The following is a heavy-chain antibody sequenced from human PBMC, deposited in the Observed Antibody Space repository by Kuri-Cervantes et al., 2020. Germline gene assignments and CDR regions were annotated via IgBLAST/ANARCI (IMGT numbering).Heavy chain of an antibody. J-gene: IGHJ4*02. Sequence: ASVKVSCKASGYTFTSYGISWVRQAPGQGLEWMGWISAYNGNTNYAQKFQGRVTMTRDTSISTAYMELSRLRSDDTAVYYCARDGGDSGDYGDYWGQGTLVTVSS. CDR1: GYTFTSYG. D-gene: IGHD3-10*01. CDR3: ARDGGDSGDYGDY. CDR2: ISAYNGNT. V-gene: IGHV1-18*01.